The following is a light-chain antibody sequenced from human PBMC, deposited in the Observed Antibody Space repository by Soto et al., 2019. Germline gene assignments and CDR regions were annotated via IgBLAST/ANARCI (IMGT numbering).Light chain of an antibody. V-gene: IGKV3-20*01. Sequence: DIVLTQSPGTLSLSPGERATLSCRASQTVSNNYLAWYQQKPDQAPRLFIYGASRRATGVPDRFSGSGSATVFTLTISRLHPEDFAVYYWQHYGSSLSFGGGTQVEIK. J-gene: IGKJ4*01. CDR2: GAS. CDR1: QTVSNNY. CDR3: QHYGSSLS.